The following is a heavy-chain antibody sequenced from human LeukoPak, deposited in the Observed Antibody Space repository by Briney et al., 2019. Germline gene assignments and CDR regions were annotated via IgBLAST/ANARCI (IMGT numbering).Heavy chain of an antibody. CDR3: AADRAYCGGDCYSWDYYYYYGMDV. CDR2: IVVGSGNT. D-gene: IGHD2-21*02. CDR1: GFTFTSSA. V-gene: IGHV1-58*01. Sequence: ASVRVSCKASGFTFTSSAVQWVRQARGQRLEWIGWIVVGSGNTNYAQKFKERVTITRGMSTSTAYMELSSLRSEDTAVYYCAADRAYCGGDCYSWDYYYYYGMDVWGQGTTVTVSS. J-gene: IGHJ6*02.